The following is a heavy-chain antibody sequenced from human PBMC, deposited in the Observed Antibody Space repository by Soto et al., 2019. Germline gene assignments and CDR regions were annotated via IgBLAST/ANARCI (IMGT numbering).Heavy chain of an antibody. CDR2: TSYDGSNK. J-gene: IGHJ6*02. V-gene: IGHV3-30-3*01. CDR3: ARDLFELNYYYYGMDV. D-gene: IGHD2-8*01. CDR1: GFTFSSYA. Sequence: QLGGSLRLSCAASGFTFSSYAMHWVRQAPGKGLEWVAVTSYDGSNKYYADSVKGRFTISRDNSKNTLYLQMNSLRAEDTAVYYCARDLFELNYYYYGMDVWGQGTTVTVSS.